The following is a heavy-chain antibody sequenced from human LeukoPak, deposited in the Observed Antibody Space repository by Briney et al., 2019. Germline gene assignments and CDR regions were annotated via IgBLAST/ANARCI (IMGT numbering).Heavy chain of an antibody. V-gene: IGHV3-30*02. CDR1: GFTFSSYG. CDR2: IRYDGSNK. D-gene: IGHD6-19*01. CDR3: AKESGSYSSGWYAGDY. Sequence: GGSLRLSCAASGFTFSSYGMHWVRQAPGKGLEWVAFIRYDGSNKYYADSVKGRFTISRDNSENTLYLQMNSLRAEDTAVYYCAKESGSYSSGWYAGDYWGQGTLVTVSS. J-gene: IGHJ4*02.